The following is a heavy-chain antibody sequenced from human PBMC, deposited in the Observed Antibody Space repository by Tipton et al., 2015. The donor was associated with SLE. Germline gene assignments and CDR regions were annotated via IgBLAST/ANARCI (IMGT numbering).Heavy chain of an antibody. J-gene: IGHJ4*02. D-gene: IGHD2-2*01. CDR1: GGTFTNYP. Sequence: QVQLVQSGAEVKKPGSSVKVSCKASGGTFTNYPLSWVRQAPGQGLEWMGGITPLFGTANYAQRFQGRVTITADESTSTAYMELTSLRSEDTAVYYCARGASSETSSTSCYFYWGQGTLVTVSS. V-gene: IGHV1-69*01. CDR2: ITPLFGTA. CDR3: ARGASSETSSTSCYFY.